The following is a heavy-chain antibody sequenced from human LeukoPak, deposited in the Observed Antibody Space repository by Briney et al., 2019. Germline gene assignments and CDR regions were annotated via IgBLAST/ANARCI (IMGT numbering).Heavy chain of an antibody. CDR3: ARESGSYYGDAFDI. J-gene: IGHJ3*02. CDR2: ISGSGSTI. D-gene: IGHD1-26*01. V-gene: IGHV3-48*03. CDR1: GFTLSPYN. Sequence: GGSLRLSCAASGFTLSPYNVNWVRQAPGKGLEWVSYISGSGSTIYYADSVKGRFTISRDNAKNSLYLQMNSLRAEDTAVYYCARESGSYYGDAFDIWGQGTMVTVSS.